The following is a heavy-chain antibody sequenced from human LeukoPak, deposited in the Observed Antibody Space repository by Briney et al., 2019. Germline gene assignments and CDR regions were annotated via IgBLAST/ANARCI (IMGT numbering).Heavy chain of an antibody. CDR2: ISSSSSYI. CDR1: GFTFSSYS. J-gene: IGHJ4*02. V-gene: IGHV3-21*01. D-gene: IGHD3-9*01. Sequence: KPGGSLRLSCAASGFTFSSYSMNWVRQAPGKGLEWVSSISSSSSYIYYADSVKGRFTISRDNAKNSLYLQMNSLRAEDTAVYYCARVGPDILAPVFELYFDYWGQGTLVTVSS. CDR3: ARVGPDILAPVFELYFDY.